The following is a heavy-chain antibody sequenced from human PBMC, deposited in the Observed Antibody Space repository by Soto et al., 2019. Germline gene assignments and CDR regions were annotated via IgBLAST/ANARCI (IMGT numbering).Heavy chain of an antibody. J-gene: IGHJ5*02. CDR3: AKIGHYDFWSGPTSSPNWFDP. CDR1: GFTFSSYA. CDR2: ISGSGGST. Sequence: GGSLRLSCAASGFTFSSYATSWVRQAPGKGLEWVSAISGSGGSTYYADSVKGRFTISRDNSKNTLYLQMNSLRAEDTAVYYCAKIGHYDFWSGPTSSPNWFDPWGQGTLVTVS. V-gene: IGHV3-23*01. D-gene: IGHD3-3*01.